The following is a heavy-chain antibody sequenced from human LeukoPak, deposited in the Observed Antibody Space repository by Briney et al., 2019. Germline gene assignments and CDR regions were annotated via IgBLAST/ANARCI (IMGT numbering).Heavy chain of an antibody. CDR3: ARSRCSSGWYYFDY. J-gene: IGHJ4*02. Sequence: SETLSLTCTVSGGSVNSRYHYWSWVRQPPGKGLEWIGYIYYSGSTNYNPSLKSRVTILIDTSKNQFSLNLRSVTAADTAMYYCARSRCSSGWYYFDYWGQGTLVTVSS. CDR1: GGSVNSRYHY. D-gene: IGHD6-19*01. CDR2: IYYSGST. V-gene: IGHV4-61*01.